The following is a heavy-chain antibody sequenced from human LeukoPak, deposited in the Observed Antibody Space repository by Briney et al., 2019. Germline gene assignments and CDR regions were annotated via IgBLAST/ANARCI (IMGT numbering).Heavy chain of an antibody. V-gene: IGHV3-21*01. D-gene: IGHD3-3*01. J-gene: IGHJ4*02. CDR3: ASFDFWSGKPLDY. CDR2: ISSSSSYI. CDR1: GFTFSSYS. Sequence: GGSLRLPCAASGFTFSSYSMNWVRQAPGKGLEWVSSISSSSSYIYYADSVKGRFTISRDNAKNSLYLQMNSLRAEDTAVYYCASFDFWSGKPLDYWGQGTLVTVSS.